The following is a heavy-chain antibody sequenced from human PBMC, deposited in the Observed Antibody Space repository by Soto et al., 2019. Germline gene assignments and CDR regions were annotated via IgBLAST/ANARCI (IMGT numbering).Heavy chain of an antibody. CDR1: GFNFINYA. V-gene: IGHV3-23*01. CDR2: ISDSADNT. J-gene: IGHJ4*02. D-gene: IGHD1-26*01. Sequence: EVQLLESGGGLVQPGESLRLSCAASGFNFINYAMAWVRQAPGKGLEWLAAISDSADNTYYAGSVKGRFSISRGNSKNTLYLQMNSLSADDTAVYYCAKEEAGASDYWGQGTLVTVSS. CDR3: AKEEAGASDY.